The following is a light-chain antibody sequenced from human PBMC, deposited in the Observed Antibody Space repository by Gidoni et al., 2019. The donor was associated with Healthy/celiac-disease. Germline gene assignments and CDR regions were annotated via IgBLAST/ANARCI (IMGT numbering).Light chain of an antibody. CDR3: QQSYSTPWT. CDR1: QSISSY. Sequence: DIQMTQSPSSLSASVGDRVTITCRASQSISSYLNWYQQKPGKAPKLLIYAASSLQSGVPSRFSGSGSWTDFTLTISSLQPEVFATYYCQQSYSTPWTFGQGTKVEIK. J-gene: IGKJ1*01. CDR2: AAS. V-gene: IGKV1-39*01.